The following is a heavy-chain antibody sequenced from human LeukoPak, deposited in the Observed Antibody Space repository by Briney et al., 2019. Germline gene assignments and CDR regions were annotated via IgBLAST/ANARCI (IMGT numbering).Heavy chain of an antibody. CDR3: ARAGYYYDSSGYYVWYYFDY. CDR1: GFTFSMSG. J-gene: IGHJ4*02. Sequence: GGSLRLSCAASGFTFSMSGMNWFRQAPGKGLEWVSYISSDTSTKYYADSVKGRFTISRDNAKNSLYLQMNSLRAEDTAVYYCARAGYYYDSSGYYVWYYFDYWGQGTLVTVSS. V-gene: IGHV3-48*04. CDR2: ISSDTSTK. D-gene: IGHD3-22*01.